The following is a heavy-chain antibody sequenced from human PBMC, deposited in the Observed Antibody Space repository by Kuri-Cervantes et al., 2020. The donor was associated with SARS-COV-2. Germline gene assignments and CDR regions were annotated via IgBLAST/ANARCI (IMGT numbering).Heavy chain of an antibody. D-gene: IGHD3-9*01. Sequence: GESLKISCAASGFTFSSYGMHWVRQAPGKGLEWVAFIRYDGSNKYYADSVKGRFTISRDNSENTLYLQMNSLTAEDTAVYYCAKSRLTTYFGPAEYFQHWGQGTLVTVSS. CDR1: GFTFSSYG. J-gene: IGHJ1*01. CDR3: AKSRLTTYFGPAEYFQH. CDR2: IRYDGSNK. V-gene: IGHV3-30*02.